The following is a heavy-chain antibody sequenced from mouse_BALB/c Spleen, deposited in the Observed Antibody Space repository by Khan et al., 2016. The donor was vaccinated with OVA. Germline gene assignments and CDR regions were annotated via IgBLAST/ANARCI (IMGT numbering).Heavy chain of an antibody. D-gene: IGHD1-3*01. J-gene: IGHJ2*01. CDR1: GFSLTSYG. CDR2: IWAGGST. V-gene: IGHV2-9*02. CDR3: ARLEDI. Sequence: QVQLQQSGPGLVAPSQSLSITCTVSGFSLTSYGVHWVRQPPGKGLEWLGVIWAGGSTNYNSALMSRLSISKDNSKSQVFLKMNILQSKDTAMYYWARLEDIWGQGNTLTVSS.